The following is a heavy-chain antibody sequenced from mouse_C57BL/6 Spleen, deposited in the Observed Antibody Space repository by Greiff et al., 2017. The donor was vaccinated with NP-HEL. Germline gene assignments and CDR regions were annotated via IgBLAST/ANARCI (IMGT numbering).Heavy chain of an antibody. CDR2: ISYDGSN. CDR3: AREGTGTVDY. J-gene: IGHJ4*01. V-gene: IGHV3-6*01. D-gene: IGHD4-1*01. CDR1: GYSITSGYY. Sequence: DVQLQESGPGLVKPSQSLSLTCSVTGYSITSGYYWNWIRQFPGNKLEWMGYISYDGSNNYNTSLKNRISITRDTAKNQFFLKLNSVTTEDTATYYCAREGTGTVDYWGQGTSVTVSS.